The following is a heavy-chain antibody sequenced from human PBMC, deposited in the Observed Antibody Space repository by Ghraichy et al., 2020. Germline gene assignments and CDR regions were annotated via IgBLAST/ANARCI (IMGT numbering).Heavy chain of an antibody. V-gene: IGHV1-18*04. CDR2: ISAYNGNT. J-gene: IGHJ6*02. Sequence: ASVKVSCKASGYTFTSYGISWVRQAPGQGLEWMGWISAYNGNTNYAQKLQGRVTMTTDTSTSTAYMELRSLRSDDTAVYYCARVGSLDSSSWYPSGMDVWGQGTTVTVSS. D-gene: IGHD6-13*01. CDR1: GYTFTSYG. CDR3: ARVGSLDSSSWYPSGMDV.